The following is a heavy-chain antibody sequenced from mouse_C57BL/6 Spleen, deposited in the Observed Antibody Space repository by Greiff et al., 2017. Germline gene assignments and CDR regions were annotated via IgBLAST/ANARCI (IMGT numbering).Heavy chain of an antibody. V-gene: IGHV4-1*01. D-gene: IGHD3-2*02. CDR1: GVDFSRYW. CDR3: ASPDSSGYVGWFAY. CDR2: INPDSSTI. J-gene: IGHJ3*01. Sequence: AAGGVDFSRYWMSWVRRAPGKGLEWIGEINPDSSTINYAPSLKDKFIISRDNAKNTLYLQMSKVRSEDTALYYCASPDSSGYVGWFAYWGQGTLVTVSA.